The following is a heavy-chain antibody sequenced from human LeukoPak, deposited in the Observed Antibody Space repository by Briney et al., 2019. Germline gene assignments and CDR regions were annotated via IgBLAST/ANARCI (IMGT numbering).Heavy chain of an antibody. CDR3: AREIAAAGTFYYYYMDV. CDR2: IYYSGST. Sequence: SETLSLTCTVSGGSISSYYWSWIRQPLGKGLEWIGYIYYSGSTNYNPSLKSRVTISVDTSKNQFSLKLSSVTAADTAVYYCAREIAAAGTFYYYYMDVWGKGTTVTVSS. J-gene: IGHJ6*03. D-gene: IGHD6-13*01. CDR1: GGSISSYY. V-gene: IGHV4-59*01.